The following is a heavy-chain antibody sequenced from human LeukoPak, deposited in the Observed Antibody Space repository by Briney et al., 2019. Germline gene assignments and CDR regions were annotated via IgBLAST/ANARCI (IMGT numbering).Heavy chain of an antibody. CDR2: IYYSGST. D-gene: IGHD3-10*01. Sequence: SETLSLTCTVSGGSISSYYWSWIRQPPGKGLEWIGYIYYSGSTNYNPSLKSRVTISVDTSKNRFSLKLSSVTAADTAVYYCARGLMLWFGELRSWFDPWGQGTLVTVSS. V-gene: IGHV4-59*01. CDR1: GGSISSYY. CDR3: ARGLMLWFGELRSWFDP. J-gene: IGHJ5*02.